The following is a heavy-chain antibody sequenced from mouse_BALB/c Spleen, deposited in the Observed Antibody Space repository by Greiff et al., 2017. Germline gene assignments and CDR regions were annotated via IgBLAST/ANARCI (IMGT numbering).Heavy chain of an antibody. CDR3: TRSQLVEGAMDY. Sequence: VQLKQSGTVLARPGASVKMSCKASGYTFTSYWMHWVKQRPGQGLEWIGAIYPGNSDTSYNQKFKGKAKLTAVTSTSTAYMELSSLTNEDSAVYYCTRSQLVEGAMDYWGQGTSVTVSS. J-gene: IGHJ4*01. V-gene: IGHV1-5*01. D-gene: IGHD4-1*02. CDR1: GYTFTSYW. CDR2: IYPGNSDT.